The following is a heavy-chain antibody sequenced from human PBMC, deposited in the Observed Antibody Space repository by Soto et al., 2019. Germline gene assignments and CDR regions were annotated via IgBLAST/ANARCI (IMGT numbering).Heavy chain of an antibody. V-gene: IGHV1-69*06. Sequence: QMQLVQSGAEVKKPGSSVKVSCKASGGTLSSFINYPINWVRQAPGQGLGWMGGIVPNVGTVNYAQKFQGRVTITGDKSTGTAYMELSSLRSEDTAFYYCARRDTSGFLRYFDNWGQGTLVTVSS. D-gene: IGHD3-3*01. CDR3: ARRDTSGFLRYFDN. J-gene: IGHJ4*02. CDR1: GGTLSSFINYP. CDR2: IVPNVGTV.